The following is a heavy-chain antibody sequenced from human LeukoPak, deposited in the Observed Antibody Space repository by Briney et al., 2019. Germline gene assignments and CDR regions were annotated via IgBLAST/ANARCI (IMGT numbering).Heavy chain of an antibody. Sequence: SVKVSCKASGGTFSSYAISWVRQAPGQGLEWMGGIIPIFGTANYAQKFQGRVTITADESASTAYMELSSLRSEDTAVYYCARGGRSAGSLLLDYWGQETLVTVSS. V-gene: IGHV1-69*01. J-gene: IGHJ4*02. CDR2: IIPIFGTA. CDR3: ARGGRSAGSLLLDY. D-gene: IGHD3-3*01. CDR1: GGTFSSYA.